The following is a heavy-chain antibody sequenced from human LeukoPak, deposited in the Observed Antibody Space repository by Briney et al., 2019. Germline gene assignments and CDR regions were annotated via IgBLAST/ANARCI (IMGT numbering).Heavy chain of an antibody. CDR2: ISYDGSNK. CDR3: ARAAAGRFDY. Sequence: GGSLRLSCAASGLTFSSYAMHWVRQAPGKGLEWVAVISYDGSNKYYADSVKGRFTISRDNSKNTLYLQMNSLRAEDTAVYYCARAAAGRFDYWGQGTLVTVSS. V-gene: IGHV3-30-3*01. D-gene: IGHD6-13*01. CDR1: GLTFSSYA. J-gene: IGHJ4*02.